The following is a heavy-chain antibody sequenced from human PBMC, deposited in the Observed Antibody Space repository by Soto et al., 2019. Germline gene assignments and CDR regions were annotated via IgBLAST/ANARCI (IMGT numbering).Heavy chain of an antibody. V-gene: IGHV3-48*04. D-gene: IGHD2-2*02. CDR3: ASDGTYYSSTSYYIFES. Sequence: EVQLVESGGGLVQPGGSLRLACAASGFTFITHSMNWVRQAPGKGLEWCSYISSSSSPIYYADSVKGRITISRDNAKNSLYLHWNCLRADDTSVYYCASDGTYYSSTSYYIFESWGQGTLVTVSS. CDR2: ISSSSSPI. J-gene: IGHJ4*02. CDR1: GFTFITHS.